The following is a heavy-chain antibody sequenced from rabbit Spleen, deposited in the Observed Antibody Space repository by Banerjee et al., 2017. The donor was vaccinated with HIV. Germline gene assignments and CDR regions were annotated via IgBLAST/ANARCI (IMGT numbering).Heavy chain of an antibody. CDR1: GFSFSSSYW. Sequence: QEQLEESGGDLVKPEGSLTLTCTASGFSFSSSYWICWVRQAPGKGLEWIACIDSGSSGFTYFATWAKGRFTCSKTSSTTVTLQMTRLTAADTATYFCARDTGSSFSSYGMDLWGPGTLVTVS. CDR3: ARDTGSSFSSYGMDL. J-gene: IGHJ6*01. D-gene: IGHD8-1*01. V-gene: IGHV1S45*01. CDR2: IDSGSSGFT.